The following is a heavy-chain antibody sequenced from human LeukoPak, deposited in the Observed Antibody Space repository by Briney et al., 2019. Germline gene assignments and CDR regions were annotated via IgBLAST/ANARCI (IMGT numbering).Heavy chain of an antibody. CDR3: AKERNLEIAVAGTIFDY. J-gene: IGHJ4*02. CDR1: GFTFSDYY. Sequence: GGSLRLSCAASGFTFSDYYMSWIRQAPGKGLEWVSYISSSGSTIYYADSVKGRFTISRDNSKNMIYLEMTSLKAEDTAVYYCAKERNLEIAVAGTIFDYWGQGTLVTVSS. CDR2: ISSSGSTI. D-gene: IGHD6-19*01. V-gene: IGHV3-11*04.